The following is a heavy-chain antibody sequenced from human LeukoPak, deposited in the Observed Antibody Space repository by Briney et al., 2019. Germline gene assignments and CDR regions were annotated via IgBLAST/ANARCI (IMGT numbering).Heavy chain of an antibody. J-gene: IGHJ4*02. CDR1: GYTFTSYD. D-gene: IGHD3-10*01. CDR3: ARDPYYLGSTHADY. CDR2: MNPNSGNT. Sequence: ASVKVSCKASGYTFTSYDINWVRQATGQGLEWMGWMNPNSGNTNYAQKLQGRVTMTTDTSTSTAYMELRSLRSDDTAVYYCARDPYYLGSTHADYWGQGTLVTVSS. V-gene: IGHV1-18*01.